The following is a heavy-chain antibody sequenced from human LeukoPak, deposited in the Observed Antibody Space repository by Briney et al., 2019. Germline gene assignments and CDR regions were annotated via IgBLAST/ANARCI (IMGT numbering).Heavy chain of an antibody. CDR1: GVSISSYY. V-gene: IGHV4-59*01. Sequence: SETLSLTCTVSGVSISSYYWSWIRQPPGKGLEWIGYIYYSGSTNYNPSLKSRVTISVDTSKNQFSLKMSSVTAADTAVYYCARDKALGSPPQYYYYGMDVWGRGTAVTVPS. J-gene: IGHJ6*02. D-gene: IGHD3-10*01. CDR2: IYYSGST. CDR3: ARDKALGSPPQYYYYGMDV.